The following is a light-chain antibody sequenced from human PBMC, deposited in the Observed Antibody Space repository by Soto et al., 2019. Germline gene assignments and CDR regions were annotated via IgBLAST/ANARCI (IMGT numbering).Light chain of an antibody. CDR2: DVS. Sequence: QSALTQPRSVSGSPGQSVTISCTGTSSDVGGYNYVSWYQQHPGKGPKFMIYDVSQRPSGVPDRFSGSKSGNTASLTISGLQAEDEADYYCCSYAGSYTLVFGGGTKLTVL. CDR1: SSDVGGYNY. V-gene: IGLV2-11*01. CDR3: CSYAGSYTLV. J-gene: IGLJ2*01.